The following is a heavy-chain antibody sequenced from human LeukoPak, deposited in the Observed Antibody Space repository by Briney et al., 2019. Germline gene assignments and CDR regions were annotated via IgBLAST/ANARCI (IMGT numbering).Heavy chain of an antibody. V-gene: IGHV4-34*01. CDR1: GGSFSGYY. Sequence: SETQSLTCAVYGGSFSGYYWSWIRQPPGKGLEWLGEINHSGSTNYNPSLKSRVTVSVDTSKNQFSLKLSSVTAADTAVYYCARSVEGYCSGGSCYSYYYYMDVWGKGTTVTVSS. CDR2: INHSGST. D-gene: IGHD2-15*01. J-gene: IGHJ6*03. CDR3: ARSVEGYCSGGSCYSYYYYMDV.